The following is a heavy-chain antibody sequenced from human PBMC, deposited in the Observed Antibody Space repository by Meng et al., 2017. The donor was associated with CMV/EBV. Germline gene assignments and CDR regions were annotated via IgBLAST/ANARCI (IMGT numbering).Heavy chain of an antibody. Sequence: SCAASGFTFSDYYMNWVRQAPGKGLEWVSSISSSSTIYYADSVKGRFTISRDNAKNSLYLQMNSLRAEDTAVYYCAGGRTYYDFWSGYWGYFDYWGQGTLVTVSS. V-gene: IGHV3-69-1*02. CDR2: ISSSSTI. CDR3: AGGRTYYDFWSGYWGYFDY. J-gene: IGHJ4*02. CDR1: GFTFSDYY. D-gene: IGHD3-3*01.